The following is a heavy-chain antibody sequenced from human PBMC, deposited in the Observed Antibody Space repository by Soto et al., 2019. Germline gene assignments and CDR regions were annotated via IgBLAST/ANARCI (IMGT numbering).Heavy chain of an antibody. CDR3: ARHPPYGPLDY. Sequence: QLQLQESGPGLVKPSETLSLTCTVSGDSGGFISSISYHWGWILQPPGKGLEWIGNIYYSGSTYYNPSLKSRVTLSGDTSKNQCSLRLTSVTAADTAVYYCARHPPYGPLDYWGQGTLVTVSS. CDR2: IYYSGST. V-gene: IGHV4-39*01. D-gene: IGHD4-17*01. CDR1: GDSGGFISSISYH. J-gene: IGHJ4*02.